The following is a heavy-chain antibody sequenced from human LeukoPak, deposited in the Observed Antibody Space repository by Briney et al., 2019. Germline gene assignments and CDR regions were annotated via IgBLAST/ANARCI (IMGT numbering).Heavy chain of an antibody. CDR3: AKSGRPMVREVILSY. Sequence: PGGTLRLSCSAYGFTFSSYAMRWVRQAPGKGLEWVSAISSSGGRSSYADSVKGRFTIARDNSKNTLYLQMNSLRAEETAVYYWAKSGRPMVREVILSYWGQGTLVTVSS. V-gene: IGHV3-23*01. CDR2: ISSSGGRS. D-gene: IGHD4/OR15-4a*01. CDR1: GFTFSSYA. J-gene: IGHJ4*02.